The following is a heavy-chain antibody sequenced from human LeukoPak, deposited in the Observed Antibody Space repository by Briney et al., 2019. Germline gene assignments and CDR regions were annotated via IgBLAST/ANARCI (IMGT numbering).Heavy chain of an antibody. D-gene: IGHD5-18*01. CDR3: TRVDTAMVGH. J-gene: IGHJ4*02. CDR1: GFTFSSYS. V-gene: IGHV3-21*01. CDR2: ISSSTSYI. Sequence: GGSLRLSCAASGFTFSSYSMNWIRQAPGKGLEWVSSISSSTSYIYYADSVKGRFTISKDNAKNSLYLQMNSLRAEDTAVYYCTRVDTAMVGHWGQGTLVTVSS.